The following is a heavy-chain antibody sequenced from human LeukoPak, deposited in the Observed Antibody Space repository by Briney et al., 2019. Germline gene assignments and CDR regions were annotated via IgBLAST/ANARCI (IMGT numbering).Heavy chain of an antibody. D-gene: IGHD3-16*01. CDR3: AKGSLEYYDYVWGSYAGFDY. J-gene: IGHJ4*02. V-gene: IGHV3-23*01. Sequence: PGGSLRLSCAASGFTFSSYAMSWVRQAPGKGLEWVSALSGSGGSTYYADSVKGRFTISRDNSKNTLYLQMNSLRAEDTAVYYCAKGSLEYYDYVWGSYAGFDYWGQGTLVTVSS. CDR2: LSGSGGST. CDR1: GFTFSSYA.